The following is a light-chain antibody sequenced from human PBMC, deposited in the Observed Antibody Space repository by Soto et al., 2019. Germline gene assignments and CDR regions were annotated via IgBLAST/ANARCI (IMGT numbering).Light chain of an antibody. V-gene: IGKV3-11*01. Sequence: EVVLTQSPDTLSLSPGERATLSCRASQSVSDYLVWYQHKPGQAPRLLIFDASNRATGIPGRFSGSGSGTDVTLTISSLEPEDSAVYYCQQRSDFTYTFGQGTRLEIK. J-gene: IGKJ2*01. CDR2: DAS. CDR3: QQRSDFTYT. CDR1: QSVSDY.